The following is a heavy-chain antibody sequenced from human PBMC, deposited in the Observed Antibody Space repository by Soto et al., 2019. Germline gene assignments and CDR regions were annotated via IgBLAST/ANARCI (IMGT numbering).Heavy chain of an antibody. Sequence: SETLSLTCTVSGGPISSGGYYWSWIRQHPGKGLEWIGYIYYSGSTYYNPSLKSRVTISVDTSKNQFSLKLSSVTAADTAVYYCARGGTYYYYGMDVWGQGTKVTVYS. CDR2: IYYSGST. J-gene: IGHJ6*02. CDR3: ARGGTYYYYGMDV. D-gene: IGHD1-1*01. CDR1: GGPISSGGYY. V-gene: IGHV4-31*03.